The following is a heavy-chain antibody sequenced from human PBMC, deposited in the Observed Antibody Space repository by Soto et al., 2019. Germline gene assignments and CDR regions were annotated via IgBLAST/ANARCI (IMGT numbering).Heavy chain of an antibody. J-gene: IGHJ4*02. V-gene: IGHV4-34*01. D-gene: IGHD6-13*01. CDR2: INHSGST. CDR3: AGSYGNSWYAY. CDR1: GGSFSGYY. Sequence: SETLSLTCAVYGGSFSGYYWSWIRQPPGKGLEWIGEINHSGSTNYNPSLKSRVTISVDTSKNQFSLKLSSVTAADTAMYYCAGSYGNSWYAYWGQGSLVTVSS.